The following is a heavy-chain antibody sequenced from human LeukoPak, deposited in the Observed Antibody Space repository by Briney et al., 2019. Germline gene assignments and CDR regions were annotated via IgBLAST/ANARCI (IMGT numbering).Heavy chain of an antibody. V-gene: IGHV3-23*01. CDR3: ARDFGPSTAAWGAFDI. CDR1: GFTFSSYA. D-gene: IGHD6-6*01. CDR2: ISGNGGST. J-gene: IGHJ3*02. Sequence: GGSLRLSCAASGFTFSSYAMSWVRQAPGKGLEWVSTISGNGGSTYFADSLKGRFTISRDNSKNTLYLQMNSLRAEDTAVYYCARDFGPSTAAWGAFDIWAQGTMVIVSS.